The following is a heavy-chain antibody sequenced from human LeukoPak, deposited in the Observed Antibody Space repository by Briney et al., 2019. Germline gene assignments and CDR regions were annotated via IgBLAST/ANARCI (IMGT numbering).Heavy chain of an antibody. CDR3: ARDLGDTYGSVGDFDY. Sequence: ASVKVSCKASGYTFTSYDINWVRQATGQGLEWMGWMNPNSGNTGYAQKFQGRVTMTRNTSISTAYMELSSLRPEDTAVYYCARDLGDTYGSVGDFDYWGQGTLVTVSS. CDR1: GYTFTSYD. CDR2: MNPNSGNT. J-gene: IGHJ4*02. V-gene: IGHV1-8*01. D-gene: IGHD3-10*01.